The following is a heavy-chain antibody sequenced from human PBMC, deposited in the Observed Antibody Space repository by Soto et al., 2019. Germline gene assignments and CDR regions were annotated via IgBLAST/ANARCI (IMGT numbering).Heavy chain of an antibody. CDR3: AKEPATAKPEGVDF. CDR1: GYTFSEYY. J-gene: IGHJ4*02. CDR2: INPNSGGT. D-gene: IGHD1-1*01. V-gene: IGHV1-2*02. Sequence: ASGKVCCEASGYTFSEYYIHWVREAPGQGLEWMGWINPNSGGTKYAPKFQGGVTMTRDTSITTAYMELSRLRSGDTAVYYCAKEPATAKPEGVDFWGQGTLVPVSP.